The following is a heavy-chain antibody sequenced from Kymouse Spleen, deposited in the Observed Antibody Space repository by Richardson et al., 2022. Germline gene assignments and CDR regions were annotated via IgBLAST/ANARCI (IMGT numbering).Heavy chain of an antibody. CDR3: ARDLAARQGWFDP. CDR1: GFTFSSYG. Sequence: QVQLVESGGGVVQPGRSLRLSCAASGFTFSSYGMHWVRQAPGKGLEWVAVIWYDGSNKYYADSVKGRFTISRDNSKNTLYLQMNSLRAEDTAVYYCARDLAARQGWFDPWGQGTLVTVSS. V-gene: IGHV3-33*01. CDR2: IWYDGSNK. J-gene: IGHJ5*02. D-gene: IGHD6-6*01.